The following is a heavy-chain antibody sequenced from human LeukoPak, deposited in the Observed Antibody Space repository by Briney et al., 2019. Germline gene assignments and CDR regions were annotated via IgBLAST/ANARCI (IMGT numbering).Heavy chain of an antibody. Sequence: GGSLRLSCAASGFTFSNDAMHWVRQPPGKGLEYVAAISSNGDSAYYANSVKGRFTISRDNSKNTLNLQMDSLRVEDMGVYYCARADSGPSFPPDYWGQGTLVTVSS. D-gene: IGHD5-12*01. CDR1: GFTFSNDA. CDR2: ISSNGDSA. CDR3: ARADSGPSFPPDY. J-gene: IGHJ4*02. V-gene: IGHV3-64*01.